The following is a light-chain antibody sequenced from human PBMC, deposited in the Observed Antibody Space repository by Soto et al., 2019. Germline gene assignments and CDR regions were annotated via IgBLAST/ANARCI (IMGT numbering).Light chain of an antibody. CDR3: GAWDSSLSAFV. Sequence: QSVLTQPPSVSAAPGQKVTISCSGARSNIGNNHVSWYQHLPGTAPKLLIYDTSKRPSGIPDRFSVFKSGTSATLGITGLQTGDEADYYCGAWDSSLSAFVFGTGTRSPS. CDR2: DTS. CDR1: RSNIGNNH. J-gene: IGLJ1*01. V-gene: IGLV1-51*01.